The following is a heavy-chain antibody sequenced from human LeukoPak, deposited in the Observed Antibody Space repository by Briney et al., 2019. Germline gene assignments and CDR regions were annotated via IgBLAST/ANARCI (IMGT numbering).Heavy chain of an antibody. D-gene: IGHD3-9*01. CDR3: AKAANYDILTGYYLDY. V-gene: IGHV3-23*01. CDR2: ITGGGDTT. Sequence: GGSLRLSCAASRFTFSSYGMNWVRQAPGKGLDWFSAITGGGDTTYYADSVKGRFTISRDNSKNTLYLQMNNLRAEDTAIYYCAKAANYDILTGYYLDYWGQGTLVTVSS. CDR1: RFTFSSYG. J-gene: IGHJ4*02.